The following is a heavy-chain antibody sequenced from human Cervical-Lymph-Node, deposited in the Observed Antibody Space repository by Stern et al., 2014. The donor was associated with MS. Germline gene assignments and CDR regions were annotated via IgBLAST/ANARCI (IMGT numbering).Heavy chain of an antibody. V-gene: IGHV1-69*01. D-gene: IGHD3-10*01. J-gene: IGHJ4*02. CDR3: ARAKRLAYYGAGPPGGFDD. CDR1: GGTFSSYS. Sequence: VQLVESGAVARKPGSSVKVSCRASGGTFSSYSINWVRQAPGQGLEWMGGIIPILGKGFSAQQFQGRVPVHAAPSQRTAYVELRGLRSEDTAVYYCARAKRLAYYGAGPPGGFDDWGQGTLVTVSS. CDR2: IIPILGKG.